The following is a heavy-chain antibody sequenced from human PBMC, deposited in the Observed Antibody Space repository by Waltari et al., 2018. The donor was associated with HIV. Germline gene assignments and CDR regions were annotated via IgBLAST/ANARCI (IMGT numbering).Heavy chain of an antibody. V-gene: IGHV1-69*13. CDR3: ARGHSGSSDDAVDI. J-gene: IGHJ3*02. CDR1: GGTFSSYA. Sequence: QVQLVQSGAEVKKPGSSVKVSCKASGGTFSSYAISWVRQAPGQGHEWMGGRLPILGTASYVQKFLGRATITADESTSTAYMERSSLRSEDTAVYYCARGHSGSSDDAVDIWGQGTMVTVSS. CDR2: RLPILGTA. D-gene: IGHD1-26*01.